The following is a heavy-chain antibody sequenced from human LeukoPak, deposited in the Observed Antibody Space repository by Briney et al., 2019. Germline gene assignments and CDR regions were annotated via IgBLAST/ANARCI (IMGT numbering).Heavy chain of an antibody. CDR2: IYSGGGT. CDR3: ARYPYSTSSWSDP. D-gene: IGHD6-6*01. V-gene: IGHV3-66*01. Sequence: GGSLRLSCAASGLTVSSDYMSWVRQAPGKGLEWVSVIYSGGGTYYADSVRGRFTTSRDNSKNTLYLQLNSLRAEDPAVYYCARYPYSTSSWSDPWGQGTLVTVSS. J-gene: IGHJ5*02. CDR1: GLTVSSDY.